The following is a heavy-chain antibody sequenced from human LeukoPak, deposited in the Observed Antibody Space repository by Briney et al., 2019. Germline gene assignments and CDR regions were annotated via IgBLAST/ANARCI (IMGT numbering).Heavy chain of an antibody. V-gene: IGHV4-4*02. CDR1: GVSISSNNW. Sequence: SGTLSLTCAVSGVSISSNNWWTWVRQPPGKGLEWIGETHRSGDTKYSPSLQTRTTISIDNSKNQLSLNLNSVTAADTAVYYCSTRDQSRTDMVPPDYWGQGTLVTVSS. CDR2: THRSGDT. CDR3: STRDQSRTDMVPPDY. D-gene: IGHD5-18*01. J-gene: IGHJ4*02.